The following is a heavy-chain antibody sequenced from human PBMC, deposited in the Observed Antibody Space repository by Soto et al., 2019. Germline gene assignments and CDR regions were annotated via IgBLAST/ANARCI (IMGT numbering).Heavy chain of an antibody. CDR1: GDRFTSYY. V-gene: IGHV1-46*01. CDR3: ARLNGPEAYYYYYYGMDV. D-gene: IGHD2-8*01. Sequence: ASVKPSCKACGDRFTSYYMHWVRQAPGQGLEWMGIINPSGGSTSYAQKFQGRVTMTRDTSTSTVYMELSSLRSEDTAVYYCARLNGPEAYYYYYYGMDVWGQGTTVTVSS. J-gene: IGHJ6*02. CDR2: INPSGGST.